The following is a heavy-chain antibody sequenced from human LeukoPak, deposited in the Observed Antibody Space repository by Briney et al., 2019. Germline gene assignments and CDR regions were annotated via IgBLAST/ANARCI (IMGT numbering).Heavy chain of an antibody. V-gene: IGHV3-7*01. Sequence: TGGSLRLSCAASGFTFSSYWMSWVRQAPGKGLEWVANINQDGSEKYYVDSVKGRFTVSRDNAKNSLYLQMNSLRAEDTAVYYCATYDSSGYYFDYWGQGTLVTVSS. CDR1: GFTFSSYW. CDR3: ATYDSSGYYFDY. D-gene: IGHD3-22*01. CDR2: INQDGSEK. J-gene: IGHJ4*02.